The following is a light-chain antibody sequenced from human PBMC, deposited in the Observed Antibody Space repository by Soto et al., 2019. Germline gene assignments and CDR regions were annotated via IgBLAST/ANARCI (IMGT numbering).Light chain of an antibody. V-gene: IGLV2-14*01. J-gene: IGLJ1*01. CDR2: DVS. CDR1: SSDVGAYNY. Sequence: QSALAQPASVSGSPGQSIAISCTGISSDVGAYNYVSWYQQHPGKAPKLIIFDVSNRPSGVSNRFSGSKSGDTASLTISGLQAEDEADYFCYSYTTGSTYVFGTGTKLTVL. CDR3: YSYTTGSTYV.